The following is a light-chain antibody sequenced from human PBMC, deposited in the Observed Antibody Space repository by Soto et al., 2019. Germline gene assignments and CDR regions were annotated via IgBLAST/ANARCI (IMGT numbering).Light chain of an antibody. Sequence: QSVLTQPASVSGSPGQSITISCTGTSSDVGGYNYVSWYQQHPGKAPKLLIYEVSNQPSGVSNRFSGSKSGNTASLTISGLQAEDEADYYCGSITRSSTSVFGTGTKVTVL. J-gene: IGLJ1*01. CDR1: SSDVGGYNY. CDR3: GSITRSSTSV. V-gene: IGLV2-14*01. CDR2: EVS.